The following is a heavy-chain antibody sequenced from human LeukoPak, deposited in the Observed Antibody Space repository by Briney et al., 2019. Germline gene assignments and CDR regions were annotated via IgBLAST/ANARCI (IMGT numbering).Heavy chain of an antibody. Sequence: PGGSLRLSCAASGFTVSSNYMSWVRQAPGKGLERVSAISGSGGSTYYADSVKGRFTISRDNSKNTLYLQMNSLRAEDTAVYYCAKLYYYDSSGYRPHFDYWGQGTLVTVSS. V-gene: IGHV3-23*01. CDR3: AKLYYYDSSGYRPHFDY. J-gene: IGHJ4*02. CDR1: GFTVSSNY. CDR2: ISGSGGST. D-gene: IGHD3-22*01.